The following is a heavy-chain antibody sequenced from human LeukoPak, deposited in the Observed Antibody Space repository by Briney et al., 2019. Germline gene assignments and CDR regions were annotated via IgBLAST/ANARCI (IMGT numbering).Heavy chain of an antibody. CDR3: AKLAAYGDYFDY. V-gene: IGHV3-23*01. CDR2: ISGSGGST. J-gene: IGHJ4*02. Sequence: TGGSLRLSCAASGFTFSSYWMHWVRQAPGKGLEWVSAISGSGGSTYYADSVKGRFTISRDNSKNTLYLQMNSLRAEDTAVYYYAKLAAYGDYFDYWGQGTLVTVSS. CDR1: GFTFSSYW. D-gene: IGHD4-17*01.